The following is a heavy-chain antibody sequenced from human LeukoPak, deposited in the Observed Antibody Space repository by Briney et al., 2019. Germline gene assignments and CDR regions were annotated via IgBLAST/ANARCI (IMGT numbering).Heavy chain of an antibody. D-gene: IGHD2-8*01. CDR3: AREVVLMVYARDAFDI. V-gene: IGHV3-30-3*01. CDR1: GFTFSSYA. Sequence: GGSLRLSCAASGFTFSSYAMHWVPKAPAKGLEWVEVISYDGSNKYYADSVKGRFTISRDNSKNTLYLQMNSLRAEDTAVYYCAREVVLMVYARDAFDIWGQGTMVTVSS. J-gene: IGHJ3*02. CDR2: ISYDGSNK.